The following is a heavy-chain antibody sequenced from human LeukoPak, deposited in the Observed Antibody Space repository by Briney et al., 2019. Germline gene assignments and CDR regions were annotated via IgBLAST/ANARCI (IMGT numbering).Heavy chain of an antibody. J-gene: IGHJ6*02. CDR2: IIPIFGTA. CDR1: GGTFSSYA. D-gene: IGHD5-18*01. CDR3: ARVLSGYSYGYYYYYGMDV. V-gene: IGHV1-69*13. Sequence: SVKVSCKASGGTFSSYAISWVRQAPGQGLEWMGGIIPIFGTANYAQKFQGRVTITADESTSTAYMELSSLRSEDTAVYYCARVLSGYSYGYYYYYGMDVWGQGTTVAVSS.